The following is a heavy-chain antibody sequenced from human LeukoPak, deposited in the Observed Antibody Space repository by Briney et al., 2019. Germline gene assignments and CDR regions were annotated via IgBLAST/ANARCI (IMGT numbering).Heavy chain of an antibody. Sequence: ASVKVSCKTSGYTFTGYYIHWVRQAPGQGLEWMGWIDPNSGGSNSAQKFQGRVTMTRDKSISTAYMALSRLRSDDTAMYYCARGPPEYCSGGTCYSGRNWIDPWGQGTLVTVSS. V-gene: IGHV1-2*02. CDR1: GYTFTGYY. D-gene: IGHD2-15*01. CDR3: ARGPPEYCSGGTCYSGRNWIDP. CDR2: IDPNSGGS. J-gene: IGHJ5*02.